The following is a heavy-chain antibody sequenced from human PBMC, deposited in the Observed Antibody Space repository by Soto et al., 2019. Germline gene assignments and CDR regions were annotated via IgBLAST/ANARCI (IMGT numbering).Heavy chain of an antibody. CDR2: IYYSGST. J-gene: IGHJ4*02. V-gene: IGHV4-39*01. Sequence: SETLSLTCTVSGGSISSSSYYWGWIRQPPGKGLEWIGSIYYSGSTYYNPSLKSRVTISVDTSKNQFSLKLSSVTAADTVVYYCARQGWWAVAAPWYFDYWGQGTLVTVSS. D-gene: IGHD6-19*01. CDR3: ARQGWWAVAAPWYFDY. CDR1: GGSISSSSYY.